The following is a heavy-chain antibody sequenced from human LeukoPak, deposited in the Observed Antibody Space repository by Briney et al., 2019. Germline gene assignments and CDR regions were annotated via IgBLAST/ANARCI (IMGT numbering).Heavy chain of an antibody. J-gene: IGHJ4*02. CDR3: ARARNAYDSNGFSFLDY. CDR2: IWYDGSNI. CDR1: RLSFSSHG. Sequence: GGSLRLSCAASRLSFSSHGMHWVRQAPGKGLEWVAVIWYDGSNIYYADSVKGRFTISRDNSKNTLYLQMNSLRAEDTALYYCARARNAYDSNGFSFLDYWGQGTLVTVSS. V-gene: IGHV3-33*01. D-gene: IGHD3-22*01.